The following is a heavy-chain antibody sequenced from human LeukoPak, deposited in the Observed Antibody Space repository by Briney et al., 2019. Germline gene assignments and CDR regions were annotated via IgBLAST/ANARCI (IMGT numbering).Heavy chain of an antibody. CDR1: GFTFSSYA. J-gene: IGHJ4*02. CDR3: AKDFVRYNIQFDY. D-gene: IGHD1-14*01. CDR2: ISGSGGNT. V-gene: IGHV3-23*01. Sequence: PGGSLRLSCAASGFTFSSYAMSWVRQAPGKGLEWVSVISGSGGNTYYADFVKGRFTISRDNPKNTLYLQMDSLRAEDTALYYCAKDFVRYNIQFDYWGQGALVTVSS.